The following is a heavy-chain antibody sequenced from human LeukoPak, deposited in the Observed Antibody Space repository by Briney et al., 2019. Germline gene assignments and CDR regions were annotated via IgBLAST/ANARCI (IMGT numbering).Heavy chain of an antibody. V-gene: IGHV3-7*03. J-gene: IGHJ4*02. CDR3: ARDKRYYDILTGYYGPSDY. CDR1: GFTFSTYW. CDR2: IKQDGSEK. Sequence: GGSLRLSCAASGFTFSTYWMSWVRQAPGKGLEWVANIKQDGSEKYYVDSVKGRFTISRDNAKNSLYLQMNSLRAEDTALYYCARDKRYYDILTGYYGPSDYWGQGTLVTVSS. D-gene: IGHD3-9*01.